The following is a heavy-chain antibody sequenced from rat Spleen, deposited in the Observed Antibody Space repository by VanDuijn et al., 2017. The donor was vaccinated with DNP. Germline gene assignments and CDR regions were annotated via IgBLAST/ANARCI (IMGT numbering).Heavy chain of an antibody. V-gene: IGHV5-58*01. CDR1: GFTFSTYW. CDR3: ARHGRVTTVATYWYFDF. CDR2: INPAGGST. J-gene: IGHJ1*01. Sequence: EVEVVETGGGLVQPGRSLKLSCVASGFTFSTYWMYWIRRVPGKGLEWIASINPAGGSTYYRDSVKGRFTISRDNAKSSLYLQMNSLRSEDTATYYCARHGRVTTVATYWYFDFWGPGTMVTVSS. D-gene: IGHD1-3*01.